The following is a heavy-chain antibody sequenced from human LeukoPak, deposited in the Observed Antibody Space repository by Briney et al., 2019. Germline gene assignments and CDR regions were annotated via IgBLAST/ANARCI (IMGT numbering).Heavy chain of an antibody. D-gene: IGHD2-15*01. V-gene: IGHV1-69*13. CDR3: AREYCSGGSSYSWSGHYYYYYYMAV. Sequence: ASVKVSCKAAGGTFSSYAISWVRQAPGQGLEWMGGILPIFGTANYAQKFQGRVTITADESTSTAYRELSSLRSEDTAVYYCAREYCSGGSSYSWSGHYYYYYYMAVWGKGTTVTVSS. CDR1: GGTFSSYA. CDR2: ILPIFGTA. J-gene: IGHJ6*03.